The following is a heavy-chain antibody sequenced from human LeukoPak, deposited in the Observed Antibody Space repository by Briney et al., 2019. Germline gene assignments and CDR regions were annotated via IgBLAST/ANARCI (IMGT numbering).Heavy chain of an antibody. D-gene: IGHD3-22*01. CDR2: IIPILGIA. CDR3: ARAFWNYYDSSGSPFDY. V-gene: IGHV1-69*04. Sequence: SVKVSCKASGGTFSSYAISWVRQAPGQGLEWMGRIIPILGIANYAQKFQGRVTITADKSTSTAYMELSSLRSEDTAVYYCARAFWNYYDSSGSPFDYWGQGTLVTVSS. CDR1: GGTFSSYA. J-gene: IGHJ4*02.